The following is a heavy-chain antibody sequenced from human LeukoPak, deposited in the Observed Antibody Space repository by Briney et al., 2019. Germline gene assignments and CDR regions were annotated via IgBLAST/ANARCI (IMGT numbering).Heavy chain of an antibody. D-gene: IGHD6-19*01. CDR1: GFTFSSYA. J-gene: IGHJ5*02. CDR3: ARGQQWLLAATNWFDP. V-gene: IGHV3-64*01. Sequence: GGSLRLSCAASGFTFSSYAMHWVRQAPGKGLEYVSAISSNGGSTYYANSVKGRFTISRDNSKNTLYLQMGSLRAEDMAAYYCARGQQWLLAATNWFDPWGQGTLVTVSS. CDR2: ISSNGGST.